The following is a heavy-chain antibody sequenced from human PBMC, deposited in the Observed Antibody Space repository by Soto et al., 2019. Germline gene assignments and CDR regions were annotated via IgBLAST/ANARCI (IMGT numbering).Heavy chain of an antibody. Sequence: ASVKVSCKASGYTFTSYGISWVRQAPGQGLEWMGWISAYNGNTNYAQKLQGRVTMTTDTSTSTAYMELRSLRSDDTAVYYCARETQLRPYHFWSGYYTADYYYGMDVCGQGTTVTVAS. CDR1: GYTFTSYG. D-gene: IGHD3-3*01. V-gene: IGHV1-18*04. CDR2: ISAYNGNT. CDR3: ARETQLRPYHFWSGYYTADYYYGMDV. J-gene: IGHJ6*02.